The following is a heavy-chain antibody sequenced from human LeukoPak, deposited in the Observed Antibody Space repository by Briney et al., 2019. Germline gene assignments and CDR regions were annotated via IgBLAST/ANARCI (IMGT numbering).Heavy chain of an antibody. CDR3: ARPKINLVDWYFDL. Sequence: GGSLRLSCAASGFTFSSYSMNWVRQAPGKGLEWVSSISSSSSYIYYADSVKGRFTISRDNAKNSLYLQMNSLRAEDTAVYYCARPKINLVDWYFDLWGRGTLVTVSS. V-gene: IGHV3-21*01. CDR1: GFTFSSYS. CDR2: ISSSSSYI. D-gene: IGHD2-8*02. J-gene: IGHJ2*01.